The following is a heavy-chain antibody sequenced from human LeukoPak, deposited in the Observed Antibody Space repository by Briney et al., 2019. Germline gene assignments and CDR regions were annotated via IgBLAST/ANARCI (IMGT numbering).Heavy chain of an antibody. CDR3: ARQPCGGDCYSDY. D-gene: IGHD2-21*02. CDR2: IIPIFGTA. V-gene: IGHV1-69*05. CDR1: GGTFSSYA. J-gene: IGHJ4*02. Sequence: SSVKVSCKASGGTFSSYAISWVRQAPGQGLEWMGRIIPIFGTANYAQKFQGRVTITTDESTSTAYMELSSLRSEDTAVYYCARQPCGGDCYSDYWGQGTLVTVSS.